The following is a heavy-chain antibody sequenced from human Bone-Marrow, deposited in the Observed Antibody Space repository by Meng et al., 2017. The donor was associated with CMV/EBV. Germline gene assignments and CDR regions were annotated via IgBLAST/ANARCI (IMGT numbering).Heavy chain of an antibody. V-gene: IGHV4-59*12. CDR2: IYYSGST. D-gene: IGHD2-2*01. Sequence: SETLSLTCTVSGGSISSYYWSWIRQPPGKGLEWIGYIYYSGSTNYNPSLKSRVTISVDTSKNQLSLKMSSVTAADTAVYYCARGWGSTSRYSFWGQGTVVTVYS. J-gene: IGHJ4*02. CDR3: ARGWGSTSRYSF. CDR1: GGSISSYY.